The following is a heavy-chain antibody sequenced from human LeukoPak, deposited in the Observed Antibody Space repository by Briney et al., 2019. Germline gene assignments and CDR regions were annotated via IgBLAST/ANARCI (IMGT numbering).Heavy chain of an antibody. CDR2: IYHSGST. Sequence: SETLSLTCTVSGGSISSSSYYWGWIRQPPGKGLEWFGSIYHSGSTYYNPSLKSRVTISVDTSKNQFSLKLSSVTAADTAVYYCARDTYSSGWWVSDAFDIWGQGTMVTVSS. CDR3: ARDTYSSGWWVSDAFDI. CDR1: GGSISSSSYY. J-gene: IGHJ3*02. D-gene: IGHD6-19*01. V-gene: IGHV4-39*07.